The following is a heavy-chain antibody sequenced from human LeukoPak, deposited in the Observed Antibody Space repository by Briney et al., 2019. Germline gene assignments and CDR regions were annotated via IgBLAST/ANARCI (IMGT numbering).Heavy chain of an antibody. J-gene: IGHJ6*02. CDR3: ATLHYFGMYV. CDR1: GFTFSDSY. Sequence: GGSLRLSCAASGFTFSDSYMSWIRQAPGKGLEWLSFISSDGRYTYYPDSVKARFTISRDNAKNSLYLQVTSLRAEDTAVYYCATLHYFGMYVWGQGTTVTVSS. V-gene: IGHV3-11*01. CDR2: ISSDGRYT. D-gene: IGHD2-21*01.